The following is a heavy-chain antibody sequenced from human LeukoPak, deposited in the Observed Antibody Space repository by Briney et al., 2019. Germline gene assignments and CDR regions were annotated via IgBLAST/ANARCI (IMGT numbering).Heavy chain of an antibody. CDR2: IIPIFGTA. CDR3: AREAHSSSWYLTEWFDP. Sequence: ASVKVSCKASGGTFSSYAISWVRQAPGQGLEWMGGIIPIFGTANHAQKFQGRVTITADESTSTAYMELSSLRSEDTAVYYCAREAHSSSWYLTEWFDPWGQGTLVTVSS. CDR1: GGTFSSYA. V-gene: IGHV1-69*13. J-gene: IGHJ5*02. D-gene: IGHD6-13*01.